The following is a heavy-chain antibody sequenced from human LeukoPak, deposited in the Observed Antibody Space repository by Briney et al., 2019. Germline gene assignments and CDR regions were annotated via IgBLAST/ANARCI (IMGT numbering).Heavy chain of an antibody. CDR1: GYSFSSSG. CDR2: ISGSSSNT. J-gene: IGHJ3*02. D-gene: IGHD3-16*01. Sequence: ASVKVSCKASGYSFSSSGINWVRQAPGHGLEWMGWISGSSSNTNYAQRLQGRVTMTTDTSTTTAYMELRSLRSDDTAVYYCARATGTWGHDGFDIWGQGTMVTVSS. CDR3: ARATGTWGHDGFDI. V-gene: IGHV1-18*01.